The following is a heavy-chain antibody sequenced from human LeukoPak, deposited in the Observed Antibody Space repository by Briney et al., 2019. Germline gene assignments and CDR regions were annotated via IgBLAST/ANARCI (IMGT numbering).Heavy chain of an antibody. CDR2: FSGSGGST. J-gene: IGHJ6*03. V-gene: IGHV3-23*01. CDR1: GFTISSYG. D-gene: IGHD3-3*01. CDR3: AKGGDFWSGYSRGYYMDV. Sequence: PGGSLRLSCAASGFTISSYGMNWVRQAPGKGLECISGFSGSGGSTYYADSVKGRFTISRDNSKNTLYLQMNSLRAEDTAVYYCAKGGDFWSGYSRGYYMDVWGKGTTVTVSS.